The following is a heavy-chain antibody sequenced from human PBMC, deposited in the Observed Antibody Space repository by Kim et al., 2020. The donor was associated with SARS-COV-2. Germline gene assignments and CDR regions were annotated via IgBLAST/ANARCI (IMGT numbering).Heavy chain of an antibody. D-gene: IGHD3-16*02. V-gene: IGHV1-18*01. CDR3: ARDLSPYIYYYGMDV. J-gene: IGHJ6*02. Sequence: QKLQGRVTMTTDTSTSTAYMELRSLRSDDTAVYYCARDLSPYIYYYGMDVWGQGTTVTVSS.